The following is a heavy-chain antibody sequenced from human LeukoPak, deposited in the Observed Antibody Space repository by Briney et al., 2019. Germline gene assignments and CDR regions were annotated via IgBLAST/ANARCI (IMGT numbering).Heavy chain of an antibody. J-gene: IGHJ4*02. Sequence: ASVKVSCKASGYTFPSYSINWVRQAPGQGLEWMGWISTYNGNTNYAQKLQGRVTMTTDTSTSTAYMELRSLRSDDTAVYYCAVSYEYWGQGTLVTVSS. CDR1: GYTFPSYS. V-gene: IGHV1-18*01. D-gene: IGHD3-10*01. CDR3: AVSYEY. CDR2: ISTYNGNT.